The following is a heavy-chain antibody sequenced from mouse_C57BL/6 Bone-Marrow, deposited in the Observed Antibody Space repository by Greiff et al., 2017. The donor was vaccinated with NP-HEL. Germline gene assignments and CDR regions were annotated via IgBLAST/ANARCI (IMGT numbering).Heavy chain of an antibody. V-gene: IGHV6-6*01. CDR3: TRAIVGTGWDFDD. Sequence: EVHLVQSGGGLVQPGGSMKLSCAASGFTFSDAWMDWVRQSPGQGLEWVAAIRNKANNHATYYALSVKGRLTISRNDAKSSVYLQMNSLRAEDTGIYDYTRAIVGTGWDFDDWGTGTTVTVSS. J-gene: IGHJ1*03. CDR2: IRNKANNHAT. D-gene: IGHD2-5*01. CDR1: GFTFSDAW.